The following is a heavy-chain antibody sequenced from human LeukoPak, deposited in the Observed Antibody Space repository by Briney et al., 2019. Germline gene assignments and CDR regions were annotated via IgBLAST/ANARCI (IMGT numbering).Heavy chain of an antibody. CDR2: TYYSGSV. J-gene: IGHJ4*02. D-gene: IGHD3-3*01. V-gene: IGHV4-39*01. CDR3: ARRVATSGNFFDY. CDR1: GGAINRRNYY. Sequence: SETLSLTCTAVGGAINRRNYYWGWIRQSPGKGLEWIGSTYYSGSVNNNPSLQSRVTISVDTSRNQFSLKLTSVTAADTAVYYCARRVATSGNFFDYWGPGTLVTVS.